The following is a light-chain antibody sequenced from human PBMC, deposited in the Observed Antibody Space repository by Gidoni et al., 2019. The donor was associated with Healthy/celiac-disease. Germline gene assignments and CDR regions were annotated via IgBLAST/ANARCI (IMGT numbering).Light chain of an antibody. CDR1: SSNIGSNT. J-gene: IGLJ2*01. CDR2: SNN. CDR3: AAWDDSLNGPV. V-gene: IGLV1-44*01. Sequence: QSVLTQLPSPSGTPGQGVTISCSGSSSNIGSNTVHWYQQRPGTAPKLLIYSNNQRPSGVPDRFSGSKSGTSASLAISGLQSEDEADYYCAAWDDSLNGPVFGGGTKLTVL.